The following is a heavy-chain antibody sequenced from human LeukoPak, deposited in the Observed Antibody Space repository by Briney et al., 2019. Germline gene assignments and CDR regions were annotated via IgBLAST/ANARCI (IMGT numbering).Heavy chain of an antibody. Sequence: AGGSLRLSCTASGFTFGDHGMSWFRQAPGTGLEWLGFIRSKGYGGTMDYAASVRGRFTFSRDDSTSIAYLQMHSLRAEDTAVYYCTRVLYSSAWYGDHYWGQGALVTVSS. V-gene: IGHV3-49*03. J-gene: IGHJ4*02. CDR2: IRSKGYGGTM. CDR3: TRVLYSSAWYGDHY. CDR1: GFTFGDHG. D-gene: IGHD6-19*01.